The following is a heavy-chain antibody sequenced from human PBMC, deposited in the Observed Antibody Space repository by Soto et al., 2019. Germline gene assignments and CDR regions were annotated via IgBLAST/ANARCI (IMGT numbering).Heavy chain of an antibody. CDR2: INPSGGST. J-gene: IGHJ4*02. Sequence: ASVTVSCKASGYTFTSYYMHWVRQPPGQGLERMGIINPSGGSTSYAQKFQGRVTMTRDTSTSTVYMELSSLTTEDTAVYYCSKDRYFDSYHFDCWGQGTRVTVSS. CDR3: SKDRYFDSYHFDC. D-gene: IGHD3-9*01. CDR1: GYTFTSYY. V-gene: IGHV1-46*01.